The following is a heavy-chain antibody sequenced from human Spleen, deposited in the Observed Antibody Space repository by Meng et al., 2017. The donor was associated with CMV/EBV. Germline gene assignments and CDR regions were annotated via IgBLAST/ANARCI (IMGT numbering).Heavy chain of an antibody. D-gene: IGHD4-11*01. CDR2: IFYSGSM. J-gene: IGHJ5*02. V-gene: IGHV4-59*01. CDR3: AGRHYTKPYNWFDP. Sequence: GSLRLSCSVSGGSISSYYWSWIRQPPGKGLEWIGYIFYSGSMNYNPSLKSRVTISVDTSKNQFSLKLNSVTAADTAVYYCAGRHYTKPYNWFDPWGQGTLVTVSS. CDR1: GGSISSYY.